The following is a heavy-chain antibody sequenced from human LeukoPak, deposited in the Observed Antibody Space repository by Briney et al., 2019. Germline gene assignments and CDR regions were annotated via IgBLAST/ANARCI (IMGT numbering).Heavy chain of an antibody. CDR1: GFTFSSYE. CDR3: AITMVRGVIIFKGDFDY. Sequence: PGGSLRLSCAASGFTFSSYEMNWVRQAPGKGLEWVSYISSSGSTIYYADSVKGRFTISRDNAKNSLYLQINSLRAEDTAVYYCAITMVRGVIIFKGDFDYWGQGTLVTVSS. CDR2: ISSSGSTI. V-gene: IGHV3-48*03. J-gene: IGHJ4*02. D-gene: IGHD3-10*01.